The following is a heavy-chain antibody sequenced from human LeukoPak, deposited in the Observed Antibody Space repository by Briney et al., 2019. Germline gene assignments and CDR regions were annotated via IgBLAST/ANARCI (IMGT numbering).Heavy chain of an antibody. CDR3: ARYVVYGSGKYYDY. Sequence: SETLSLTCTVSGGSVSSTTYYWSWIRQPPGKGLEWIASINYSGSTYYNPSLKSRVTISVDPSENQFSLKLSSVTAADTAVYYCARYVVYGSGKYYDYWGQGTLVTVSS. CDR2: INYSGST. D-gene: IGHD3-10*01. J-gene: IGHJ4*02. V-gene: IGHV4-39*01. CDR1: GGSVSSTTYY.